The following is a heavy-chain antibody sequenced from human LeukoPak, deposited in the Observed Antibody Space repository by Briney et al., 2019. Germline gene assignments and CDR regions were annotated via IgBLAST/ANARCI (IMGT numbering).Heavy chain of an antibody. CDR3: ASALPFQLVH. Sequence: PSETLSLTCAVSGGSISSTNWWSWVRQPPGKGLEWIGEIYHSGITNYNASLKSRVTILVDKSKNQFSLELTSVTAADTAVYYCASALPFQLVHWGQGTLVTVSS. J-gene: IGHJ4*02. CDR1: GGSISSTNW. D-gene: IGHD1-1*01. V-gene: IGHV4-4*02. CDR2: IYHSGIT.